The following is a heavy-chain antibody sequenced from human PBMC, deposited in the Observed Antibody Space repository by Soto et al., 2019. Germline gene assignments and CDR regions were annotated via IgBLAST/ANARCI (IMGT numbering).Heavy chain of an antibody. J-gene: IGHJ5*02. Sequence: SETLSLTCTVSGGSISSSSYYWGWIRQPPGKGLEWIGSIYYSGSTYHNPSLKSRVTISVDTSKNQFSLKLSSVTAADTAVYYCARRYYDFWSGYLKYNWFDPWGQGILVTVSS. V-gene: IGHV4-39*01. D-gene: IGHD3-3*01. CDR2: IYYSGST. CDR3: ARRYYDFWSGYLKYNWFDP. CDR1: GGSISSSSYY.